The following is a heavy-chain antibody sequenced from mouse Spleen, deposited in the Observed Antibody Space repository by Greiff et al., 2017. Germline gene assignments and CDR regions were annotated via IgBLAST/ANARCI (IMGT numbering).Heavy chain of an antibody. V-gene: IGHV1-67*01. J-gene: IGHJ2*01. D-gene: IGHD1-1*01. CDR2: ISTYYGDA. Sequence: QVQLQQSGAELVRPGVSVKISCKGSGYTFTDYAMHWVKQSHAKSLEWIGVISTYYGDASYNQKFKGKATMTVDKSSSTAYLQLSSLTSEDTAIYYCARRGDYYDGSPLDYWGQGTTLTVSS. CDR3: ARRGDYYDGSPLDY. CDR1: GYTFTDYA.